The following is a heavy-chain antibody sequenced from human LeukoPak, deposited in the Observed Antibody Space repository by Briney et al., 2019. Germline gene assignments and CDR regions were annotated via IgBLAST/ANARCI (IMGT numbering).Heavy chain of an antibody. D-gene: IGHD5-18*01. CDR1: GGSLSGYY. Sequence: SETLSLTCAVYGGSLSGYYWSWIRQPPGKGLEWIGEINHSGSTNYNPSPKSRVTISVDTSKNQFSLKLSSVTAADTAVYYCARSGKIQLWSTGVNYWGQGTLVTVSS. V-gene: IGHV4-34*01. J-gene: IGHJ4*02. CDR3: ARSGKIQLWSTGVNY. CDR2: INHSGST.